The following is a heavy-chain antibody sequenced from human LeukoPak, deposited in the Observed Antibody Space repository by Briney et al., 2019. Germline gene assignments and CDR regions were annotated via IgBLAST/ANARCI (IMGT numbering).Heavy chain of an antibody. Sequence: ASVTVSCKASGYTFTDYYMHWVRQAPGQGFEWMGWINPNDGDTNYAQKFQGRVTMTRDRSISTAHMEVSRLRSDDTAVYYCARANFLYCSSSTCLFDYWGQGTLVTVSS. D-gene: IGHD2-2*01. J-gene: IGHJ4*02. V-gene: IGHV1-2*02. CDR3: ARANFLYCSSSTCLFDY. CDR1: GYTFTDYY. CDR2: INPNDGDT.